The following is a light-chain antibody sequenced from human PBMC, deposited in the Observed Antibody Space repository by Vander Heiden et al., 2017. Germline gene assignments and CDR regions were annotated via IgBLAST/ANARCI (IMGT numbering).Light chain of an antibody. CDR2: LGS. CDR3: MQALQTPYT. J-gene: IGKJ2*01. CDR1: QSLLYSNGNDH. Sequence: IVIAQSPLSMPVTTGEPASISCRSSQSLLYSNGNDHLDWYLQKPGQSPQLLIYLGSNRASGVPDRFSGTGSGTDFTLKISRVEAEDVGVYYCMQALQTPYTFGQVTKLESK. V-gene: IGKV2-28*01.